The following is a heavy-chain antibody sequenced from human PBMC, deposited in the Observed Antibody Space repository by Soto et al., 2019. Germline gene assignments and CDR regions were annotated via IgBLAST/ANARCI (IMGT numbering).Heavy chain of an antibody. J-gene: IGHJ6*02. CDR1: GFTFSSYW. V-gene: IGHV3-7*01. CDR2: IKQDGSEK. Sequence: PGGSLRLSCAASGFTFSSYWMSWVRQAPGKGLEWVANIKQDGSEKYYVDSVKGRFTISRDNAKNSLYLQMNSLRAEDTAVYYCAREGAVPAPAPYYYYYYGMDVLGQGTRVTVAS. D-gene: IGHD2-2*01. CDR3: AREGAVPAPAPYYYYYYGMDV.